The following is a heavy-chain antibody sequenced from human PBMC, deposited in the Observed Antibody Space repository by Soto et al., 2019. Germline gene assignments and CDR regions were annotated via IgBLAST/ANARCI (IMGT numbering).Heavy chain of an antibody. Sequence: EVQLVESGGGLIQPGGSLRLSCAASGFSVSSNYMSWVRQAPGKGLEWVSVIYSGGNTHYAYSVKGRFTISRDNSKNTLYLQMNSLRAEDTAVYYCARDSTWIPYYHYGMDVWGQGTTVTVSS. D-gene: IGHD5-18*01. J-gene: IGHJ6*02. V-gene: IGHV3-53*01. CDR1: GFSVSSNY. CDR2: IYSGGNT. CDR3: ARDSTWIPYYHYGMDV.